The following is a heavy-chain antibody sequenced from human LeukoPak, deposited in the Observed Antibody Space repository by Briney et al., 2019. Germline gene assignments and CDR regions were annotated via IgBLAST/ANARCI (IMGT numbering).Heavy chain of an antibody. CDR2: IIYDGSNK. CDR1: GFTFAGYG. J-gene: IGHJ3*02. CDR3: VKVPRSGCCAFDI. D-gene: IGHD6-19*01. V-gene: IGHV3-30*18. Sequence: GGSPRLSCTASGFTFAGYGMHWVRQAPGKGLEWVALIIYDGSNKYHVDSVKGRFAVSRDNSKNTLYLQMNSLRAEDTAVYYCVKVPRSGCCAFDIWGLGTMVTVSS.